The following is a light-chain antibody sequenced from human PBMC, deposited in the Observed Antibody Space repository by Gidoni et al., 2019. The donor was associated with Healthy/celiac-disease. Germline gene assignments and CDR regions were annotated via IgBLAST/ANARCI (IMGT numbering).Light chain of an antibody. J-gene: IGKJ2*04. Sequence: EIVLTQSPATLSLSPGERATLSCRASPSVSSYLAWYQQKPGQAPRRLIYDASNRATGIPARFSGSGSGTDFTLTSSSLEPEEFAVYYCQQRSNWPPKCSFGQGTKLEIK. CDR3: QQRSNWPPKCS. V-gene: IGKV3-11*01. CDR2: DAS. CDR1: PSVSSY.